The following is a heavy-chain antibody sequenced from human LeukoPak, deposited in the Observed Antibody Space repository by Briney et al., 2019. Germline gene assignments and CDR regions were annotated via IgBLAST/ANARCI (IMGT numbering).Heavy chain of an antibody. CDR3: ARDRNTDFWSGYYTNYFDY. D-gene: IGHD3-3*01. J-gene: IGHJ4*02. CDR1: GFTFSTYW. V-gene: IGHV3-7*01. Sequence: GGSLRLSCAASGFTFSTYWMTWVRQAPGKGLEWVANIKQDGSEKYYVDSVEGRFTISRDNAKNSLYLQMNSLRAEDTAVYYCARDRNTDFWSGYYTNYFDYWGQGTLVTVSS. CDR2: IKQDGSEK.